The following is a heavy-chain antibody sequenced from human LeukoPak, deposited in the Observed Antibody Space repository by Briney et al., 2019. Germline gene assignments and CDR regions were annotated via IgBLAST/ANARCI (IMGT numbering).Heavy chain of an antibody. CDR2: ISGSGGST. CDR3: ARGAAYYFGSGSLGY. D-gene: IGHD3-10*01. Sequence: PGGSLRLSCAASGFTFSSYAMSWVRQAPGKGLEWVSAISGSGGSTYYADSVKGRFTISRDNSKNTLYLQMNSLRAEDTAVYYCARGAAYYFGSGSLGYWGQGTLVTVSS. V-gene: IGHV3-23*01. J-gene: IGHJ4*02. CDR1: GFTFSSYA.